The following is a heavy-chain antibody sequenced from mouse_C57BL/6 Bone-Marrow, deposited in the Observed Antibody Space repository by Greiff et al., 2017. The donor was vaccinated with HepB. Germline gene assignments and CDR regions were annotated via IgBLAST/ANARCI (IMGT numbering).Heavy chain of an antibody. J-gene: IGHJ4*01. CDR2: INPSSGYT. D-gene: IGHD1-1*01. V-gene: IGHV1-7*01. CDR1: GYTFTSYW. CDR3: ARYGSSPYYDAMDY. Sequence: QVHVKQSGAELAKPGASVKLSCKASGYTFTSYWMHWVKQRPGQGLEWIGYINPSSGYTKYNQKFKDKATLTADKSSSTAYMQLSSLTYEDAAVYYCARYGSSPYYDAMDYWGQGTSVTVSS.